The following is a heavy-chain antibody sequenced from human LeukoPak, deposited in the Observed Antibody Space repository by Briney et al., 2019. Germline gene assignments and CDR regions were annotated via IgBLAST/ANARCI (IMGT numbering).Heavy chain of an antibody. CDR1: GFTFSSYG. CDR3: ARDGSGSLGLSFSY. D-gene: IGHD3-10*01. CDR2: IWYDGSNK. V-gene: IGHV3-33*01. Sequence: GSLRLSCAASGFTFSSYGVHWVRQAPGKGLEWVAVIWYDGSNKYYADSVKGRFTISRDNSKNTLYLQMNSLRAEDTAVYYCARDGSGSLGLSFSYWGQGTLVTVSS. J-gene: IGHJ4*02.